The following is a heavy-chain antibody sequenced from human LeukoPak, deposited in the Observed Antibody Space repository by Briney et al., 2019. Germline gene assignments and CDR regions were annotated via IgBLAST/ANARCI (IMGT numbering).Heavy chain of an antibody. CDR2: IHPNSGGT. CDR3: SREDY. J-gene: IGHJ4*02. Sequence: ASVNVSCKASGYTFTAYYLHWVRQAPGQGLEWVGWIHPNSGGTNYAQKFQGRVTMTRDTSITTVYMELSRLRSDDTAVYYCSREDYWGQGTLVTVSS. V-gene: IGHV1-2*02. CDR1: GYTFTAYY.